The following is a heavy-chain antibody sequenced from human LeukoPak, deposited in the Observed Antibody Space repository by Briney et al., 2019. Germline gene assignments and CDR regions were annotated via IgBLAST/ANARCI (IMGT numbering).Heavy chain of an antibody. CDR2: ISGSGGST. CDR3: AKDYYYDSSGYYYYFDC. D-gene: IGHD3-22*01. J-gene: IGHJ4*02. Sequence: GGSLRLSCAASGFTFSSYAMSWVRQAPGKGLEWVSGISGSGGSTYYADSVKGRFTISRDNSRNTLYVQMNSLRAEDTAVYYCAKDYYYDSSGYYYYFDCWGQGTLVTVSS. V-gene: IGHV3-23*01. CDR1: GFTFSSYA.